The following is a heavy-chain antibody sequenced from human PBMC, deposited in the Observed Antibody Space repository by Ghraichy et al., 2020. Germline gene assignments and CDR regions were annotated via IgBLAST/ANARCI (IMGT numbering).Heavy chain of an antibody. V-gene: IGHV3-23*01. CDR1: GFTFSSYA. D-gene: IGHD6-19*01. CDR2: ISGSGGST. Sequence: LSLTCAASGFTFSSYAMSWVRQAPGKGLEWVSAISGSGGSTYYADSVKGRFTISRDNSKNTLYLQMNSLRAEDTAVYYCAKKGGRWLETIEYYFDYWGQGTLVTVSS. J-gene: IGHJ4*02. CDR3: AKKGGRWLETIEYYFDY.